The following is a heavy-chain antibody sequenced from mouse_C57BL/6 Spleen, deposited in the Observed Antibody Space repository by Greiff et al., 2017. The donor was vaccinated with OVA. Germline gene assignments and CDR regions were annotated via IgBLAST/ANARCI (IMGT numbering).Heavy chain of an antibody. D-gene: IGHD2-4*01. J-gene: IGHJ3*01. V-gene: IGHV3-6*01. CDR2: ISYDGSN. CDR3: AREGYYDYGFAY. CDR1: GYSITSGYY. Sequence: EVQLQQSGPGLVKPSQSLSLTCSVTGYSITSGYYWNWIRQFPGNKLEWMGYISYDGSNNYNPSLKNRISITRDTSKNQFFLKLNSVTTEDTATYYCAREGYYDYGFAYWGQGTLVTVSA.